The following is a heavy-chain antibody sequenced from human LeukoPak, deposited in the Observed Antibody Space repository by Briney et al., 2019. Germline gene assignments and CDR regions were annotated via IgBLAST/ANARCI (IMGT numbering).Heavy chain of an antibody. D-gene: IGHD4-17*01. J-gene: IGHJ4*02. Sequence: GGSLRLSCAASGFTFSIYAMSWVRQAPGKGLEWVSVFYVGGATYYADSVKGRFTISRDNSENTLYLQMKSLRAEDTAVYYCARGSGDYPPYSDYWGQGTLVTVSS. CDR3: ARGSGDYPPYSDY. CDR2: FYVGGAT. V-gene: IGHV3-66*01. CDR1: GFTFSIYA.